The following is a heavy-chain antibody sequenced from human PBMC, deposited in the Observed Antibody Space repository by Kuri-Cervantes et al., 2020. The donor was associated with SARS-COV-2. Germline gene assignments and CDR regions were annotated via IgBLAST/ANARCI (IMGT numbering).Heavy chain of an antibody. CDR1: GVTFSSYA. V-gene: IGHV1-69*06. CDR3: ARGRPYYYDSSGYQYNWFDP. CDR2: IIPIFGTA. Sequence: SVKVSCKASGVTFSSYAISWVRQAPGQGLEWMGGIIPIFGTANYAQKFQDRVTITADKSTSTAYMELSSLRSEDTAVYYCARGRPYYYDSSGYQYNWFDPWGQGTLVTVSS. J-gene: IGHJ5*02. D-gene: IGHD3-22*01.